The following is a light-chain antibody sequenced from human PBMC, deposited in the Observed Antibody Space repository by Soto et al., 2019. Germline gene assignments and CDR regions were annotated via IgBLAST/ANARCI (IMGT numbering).Light chain of an antibody. CDR1: QPISHY. CDR3: QQSHIVPYT. CDR2: AAS. J-gene: IGKJ2*01. Sequence: DIEMTQSPSSLSASVGDRVTISCRASQPISHYLNWYQQKPGKAPNLLIHAASSLHSGVPSRFTGSGSGTDFTLTINSLQPEDFASYYCQQSHIVPYTFGQGTKGEI. V-gene: IGKV1-39*01.